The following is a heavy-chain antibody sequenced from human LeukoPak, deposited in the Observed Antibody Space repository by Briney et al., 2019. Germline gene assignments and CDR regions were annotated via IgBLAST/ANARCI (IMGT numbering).Heavy chain of an antibody. J-gene: IGHJ5*02. CDR2: FDPEDGET. V-gene: IGHV1-24*01. CDR3: ARGYGSGSYSWFDP. CDR1: GYTLCELS. Sequence: ASVKVSCKVSGYTLCELSMHWVRQAPGKGLEWLGGFDPEDGETIYAQRFQGGVTMSEDTYTDTAYMELSSLRAEDTSVYYCARGYGSGSYSWFDPWGQGTLVTVSS. D-gene: IGHD3-10*01.